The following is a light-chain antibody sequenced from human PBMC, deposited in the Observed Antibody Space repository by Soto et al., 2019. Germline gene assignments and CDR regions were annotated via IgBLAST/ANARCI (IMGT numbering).Light chain of an antibody. V-gene: IGKV1-5*01. Sequence: DIQLTQSPSFLSASVGDRVTITCRASQSITGWLAWYQQKPGKAPNLLVFDASSLERGVPSRFSGNGSGTEFTLTISSLQPDDFVTYYCQQYQSYSPTFGQGTKVDIK. CDR2: DAS. CDR1: QSITGW. CDR3: QQYQSYSPT. J-gene: IGKJ1*01.